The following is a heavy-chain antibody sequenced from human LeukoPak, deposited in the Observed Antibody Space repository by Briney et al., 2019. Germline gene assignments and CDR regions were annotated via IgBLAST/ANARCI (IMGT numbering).Heavy chain of an antibody. CDR2: ITSSSMYI. CDR1: GFTFSSYS. CDR3: ARGEGWYFDY. Sequence: GGSLRLSCAASGFTFSSYSMNWVRQAPGKGLEWVSSITSSSMYIYYADSMKGRFTISRDNAKSSLYLQMNSLRAEDTAVYSCARGEGWYFDYWGQGTLVTVSS. D-gene: IGHD6-19*01. J-gene: IGHJ4*02. V-gene: IGHV3-21*01.